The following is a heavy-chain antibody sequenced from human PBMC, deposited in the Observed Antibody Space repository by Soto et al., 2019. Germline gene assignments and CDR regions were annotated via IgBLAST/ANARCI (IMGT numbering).Heavy chain of an antibody. CDR3: ARDLDGMDV. V-gene: IGHV3-53*01. CDR1: GFNVSTNY. J-gene: IGHJ6*02. Sequence: PGGSLRLSCAASGFNVSTNYMTWVRQAPGKGLEWVSVMYTGGSTYYAASVKGRFTISRDNFKNTGYLQMNRLRVEDTAMYYCARDLDGMDVWGQGTTVTVSS. CDR2: MYTGGST.